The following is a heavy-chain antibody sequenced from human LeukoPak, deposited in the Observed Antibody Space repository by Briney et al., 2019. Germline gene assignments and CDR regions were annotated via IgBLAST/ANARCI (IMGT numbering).Heavy chain of an antibody. J-gene: IGHJ4*02. Sequence: PSETLSLTCAVYGGSFSGYYWSWIRQPPGKGLEWIGEIYHSGSTNYNPSLKSRVTISVDKSKNQFSLKLSSVTAADTAVYYCARGGLYSSGWYGGDFDYWGQGTLVTVSS. CDR3: ARGGLYSSGWYGGDFDY. CDR2: IYHSGST. V-gene: IGHV4-34*01. CDR1: GGSFSGYY. D-gene: IGHD6-19*01.